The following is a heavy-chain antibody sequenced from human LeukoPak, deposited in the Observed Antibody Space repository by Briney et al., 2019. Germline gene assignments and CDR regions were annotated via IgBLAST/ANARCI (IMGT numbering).Heavy chain of an antibody. D-gene: IGHD3-22*01. J-gene: IGHJ4*02. V-gene: IGHV4-59*12. Sequence: SETLSLTCTVSGGSISSYYWSWIRQPPGKGLEWIGYIYYSGSTNYNPSLKSRVTMSVDTSKNQFSLKLSSVTAADTAVYYCARDHEDYYDSSGSIGGFDYWGQGTLVTVSS. CDR2: IYYSGST. CDR3: ARDHEDYYDSSGSIGGFDY. CDR1: GGSISSYY.